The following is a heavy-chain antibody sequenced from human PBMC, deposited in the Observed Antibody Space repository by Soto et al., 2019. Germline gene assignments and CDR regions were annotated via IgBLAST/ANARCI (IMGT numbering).Heavy chain of an antibody. CDR2: IRYDASKT. V-gene: IGHV3-33*01. CDR3: ARVRKSLSVPWWLILDS. J-gene: IGHJ4*02. D-gene: IGHD3-16*02. Sequence: QVQLVESGGGVVQAGTSLRLSSAASGFKLSSFGMHWVRQAPGKWLEWVAGIRYDASKTFYADSVSGRFTTSRDNFKKTVTLQMNSLRVDDTAVYYFARVRKSLSVPWWLILDSWGKGTLVTVSS. CDR1: GFKLSSFG.